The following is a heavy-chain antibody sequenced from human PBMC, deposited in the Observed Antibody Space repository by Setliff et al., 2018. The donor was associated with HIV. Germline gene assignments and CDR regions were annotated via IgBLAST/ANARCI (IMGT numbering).Heavy chain of an antibody. Sequence: KASETLSLTCTVSGGSITRTPYYWGWIRQPPGKGLEWIGSIHHSGTAYDNPSLKSRATISVDPSKNQILLRLSSVTAADTAVYYCARLSGGMVPNYWGQGTLVTVSS. J-gene: IGHJ4*02. V-gene: IGHV4-39*01. CDR2: IHHSGTA. CDR3: ARLSGGMVPNY. D-gene: IGHD3-10*01. CDR1: GGSITRTPYY.